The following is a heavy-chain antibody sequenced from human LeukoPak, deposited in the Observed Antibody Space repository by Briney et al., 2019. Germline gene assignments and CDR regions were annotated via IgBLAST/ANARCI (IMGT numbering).Heavy chain of an antibody. CDR1: GGSFSGFY. CDR2: INHSGST. J-gene: IGHJ4*02. CDR3: ARGEWELDY. V-gene: IGHV4-34*01. Sequence: SETLSLTCAVYGGSFSGFYWSWIRQPPGKGLEWIGEINHSGSTNYNPSLKSRVTISVDTSKNQFSLKLSSVAAADTAVYYCARGEWELDYWGQGTLVTVSS. D-gene: IGHD1-26*01.